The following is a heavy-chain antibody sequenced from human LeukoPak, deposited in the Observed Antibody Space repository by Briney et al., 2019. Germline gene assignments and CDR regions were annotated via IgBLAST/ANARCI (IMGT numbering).Heavy chain of an antibody. CDR3: ARGLDYDYVAWFDP. V-gene: IGHV1-69*05. CDR1: GGTFSNYA. J-gene: IGHJ5*02. Sequence: ASVKVSCKASGGTFSNYAISWVRQAPGQGLEWMGGIIPIFGTANYAQKFQGRVTMTRNTSISTAYMELSSLRSEDTAVYYCARGLDYDYVAWFDPWGQGTLVTVSS. D-gene: IGHD3-16*01. CDR2: IIPIFGTA.